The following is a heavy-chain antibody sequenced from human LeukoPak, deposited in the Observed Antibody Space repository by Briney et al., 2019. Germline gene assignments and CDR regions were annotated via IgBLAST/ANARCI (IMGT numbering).Heavy chain of an antibody. CDR2: IYYSGST. J-gene: IGHJ6*02. V-gene: IGHV4-59*08. CDR1: GGSISSYY. D-gene: IGHD2-2*01. Sequence: SETLSLTCTVSGGSISSYYWSWIRQPPGKGLEWIGYIYYSGSTNYNPSLKSRVTISVDTSKNQFSLKLSSVTAADTAVYYCARYCSSTSCRGPYYYYYGMDVWGQGTTVTVSS. CDR3: ARYCSSTSCRGPYYYYYGMDV.